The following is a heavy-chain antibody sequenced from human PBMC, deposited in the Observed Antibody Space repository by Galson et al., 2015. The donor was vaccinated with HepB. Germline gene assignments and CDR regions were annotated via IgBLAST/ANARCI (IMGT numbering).Heavy chain of an antibody. Sequence: QSGAEVKKPGESLRISCKASGYSFATKWISWVRQMPGKGPEWMGRIDPSDSYTNYSPSFQGHVTFSADKSISTAYLQWSSLKASDTAMYYCARHGYYDISGSYSNDYWGQGTLVTVSS. CDR2: IDPSDSYT. CDR1: GYSFATKW. V-gene: IGHV5-10-1*01. CDR3: ARHGYYDISGSYSNDY. D-gene: IGHD3-22*01. J-gene: IGHJ4*02.